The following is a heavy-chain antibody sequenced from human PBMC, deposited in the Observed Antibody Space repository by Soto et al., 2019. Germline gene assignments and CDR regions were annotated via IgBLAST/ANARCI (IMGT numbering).Heavy chain of an antibody. CDR1: GGSVSRGSYS. D-gene: IGHD3-10*01. CDR2: IYYGGTT. CDR3: GSHDLSDPLGF. J-gene: IGHJ3*01. V-gene: IGHV4-39*01. Sequence: SETLSLTCSVSGGSVSRGSYSWGWIRQPPGKELERIGSIYYGGTTYCPSLKSRVTISIDTSKNQFSLKLTSVTAEDTAVYYCGSHDLSDPLGFWGQGTMVTVSS.